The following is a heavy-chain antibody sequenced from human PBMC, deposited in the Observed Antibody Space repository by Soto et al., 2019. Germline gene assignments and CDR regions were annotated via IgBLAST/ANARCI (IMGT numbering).Heavy chain of an antibody. V-gene: IGHV3-30*04. Sequence: QVQLVESGGGVVQPGRSLRLSCAASGFTFSSYVVHWVRQAPGKGLEWVAVISNDGRKKYDADSVKGRCIISRHNSKDPLFLQTNSLRGEETAVYYCAREMENDYGDAAFDIWGQGTIGTVSS. CDR2: ISNDGRKK. D-gene: IGHD4-17*01. CDR3: AREMENDYGDAAFDI. J-gene: IGHJ3*02. CDR1: GFTFSSYV.